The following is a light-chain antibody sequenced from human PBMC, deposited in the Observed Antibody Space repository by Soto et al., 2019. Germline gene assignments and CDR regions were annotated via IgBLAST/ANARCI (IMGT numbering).Light chain of an antibody. CDR3: QHRGY. J-gene: IGKJ1*01. Sequence: DIPLTQSPSFLSASVGDRVTITCRASQGINNYLAWYQQRPGKAHKLLIHSASTLQFGVPSRFSGSGSGSEFTFTVSRLQAEDIAPYYCQHRGYFGQGTKVEIK. CDR2: SAS. V-gene: IGKV1-9*01. CDR1: QGINNY.